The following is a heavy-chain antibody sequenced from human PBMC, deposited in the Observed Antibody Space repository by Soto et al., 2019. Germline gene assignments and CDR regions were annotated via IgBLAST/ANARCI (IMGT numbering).Heavy chain of an antibody. CDR2: IDNAGTDS. CDR1: GFTLSGRS. D-gene: IGHD3-10*01. J-gene: IGHJ6*04. V-gene: IGHV3-74*01. Sequence: EVQLVESGGGVVQPGGSLRLSCAASGFTLSGRSMHWVRQAPGKGLVWVSGIDNAGTDSTYADSVKGRFTSSRDNAKNMLYLQMNSLRVEDTAVYYCARGWFGPDVWGKGTTLTVSS. CDR3: ARGWFGPDV.